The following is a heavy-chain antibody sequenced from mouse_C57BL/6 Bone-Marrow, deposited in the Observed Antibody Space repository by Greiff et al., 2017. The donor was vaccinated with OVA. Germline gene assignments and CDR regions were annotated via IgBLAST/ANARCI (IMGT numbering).Heavy chain of an antibody. Sequence: VQLQQSGPVLVKPGASVKMSCKASGYTFTDYYMNWVKQSHGKSLEWIGVINPYNGGTSYNQKFKGKATLTVDKSSSTAYMELTSLTSEDSAVYYCGGGGGDGYFDYWGQGTTLTVSS. CDR3: GGGGGDGYFDY. D-gene: IGHD1-1*01. CDR2: INPYNGGT. V-gene: IGHV1-19*01. CDR1: GYTFTDYY. J-gene: IGHJ2*01.